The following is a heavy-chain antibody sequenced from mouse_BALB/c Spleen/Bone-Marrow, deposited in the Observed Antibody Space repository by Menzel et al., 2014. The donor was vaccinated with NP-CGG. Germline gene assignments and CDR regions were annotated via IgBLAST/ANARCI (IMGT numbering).Heavy chain of an antibody. D-gene: IGHD2-14*01. J-gene: IGHJ4*01. Sequence: DVHLVESGPDLVKPSQSLSLTCTVTGYSITSGYSWHWIRQFPGNKLEWMGYIHYSGSTNYNPSLKSRISITRDTSKNQLFLQWNSVTTEDTATYYCARWRYDPYAMDYWGQGTSVTGSS. CDR2: IHYSGST. CDR3: ARWRYDPYAMDY. CDR1: GYSITSGYS. V-gene: IGHV3-1*02.